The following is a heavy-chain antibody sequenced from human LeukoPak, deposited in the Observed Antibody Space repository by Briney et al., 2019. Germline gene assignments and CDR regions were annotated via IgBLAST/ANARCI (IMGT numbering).Heavy chain of an antibody. J-gene: IGHJ5*02. V-gene: IGHV4-38-2*02. Sequence: SETLSLTCNVSGFSISSGYYWGWIRQPPGKGLEWIGTIYRSGGTYDNPSLRGRVTLSVDTSKNQFSLKLNSVTAADTAVYYCARGGTNWNPLNWFDPWGQGTLVIVSS. CDR3: ARGGTNWNPLNWFDP. CDR2: IYRSGGT. CDR1: GFSISSGYY. D-gene: IGHD1-1*01.